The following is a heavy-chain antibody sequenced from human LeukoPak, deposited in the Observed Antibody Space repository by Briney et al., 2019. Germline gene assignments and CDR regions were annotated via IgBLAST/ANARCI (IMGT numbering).Heavy chain of an antibody. CDR2: IYTSGST. D-gene: IGHD2-15*01. V-gene: IGHV4-4*07. CDR1: GGSISSYY. CDR3: ARVRSPSSAFDI. Sequence: SETLSLTCTVSGGSISSYYWSWIRQPAGKGLEWIGRIYTSGSTNYNPSLKSRVTMSVDTSKDQFSLKLSSVTAADTAVYYCARVRSPSSAFDIWGQGTMVTVSS. J-gene: IGHJ3*02.